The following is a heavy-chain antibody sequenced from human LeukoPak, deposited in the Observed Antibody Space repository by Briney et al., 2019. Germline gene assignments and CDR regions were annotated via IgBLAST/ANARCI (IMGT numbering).Heavy chain of an antibody. J-gene: IGHJ3*01. V-gene: IGHV4-59*08. Sequence: SETLSLTCTVSGGSISSYYWSWIRQPPGKGLEWIGYIYYSGSTNYNPSLKSRVTISVDTSKNQFSLKLSSVTAADTAVYYCARQGYYYDSSGYTAFDVWGQGTMVTVSS. CDR1: GGSISSYY. D-gene: IGHD3-22*01. CDR3: ARQGYYYDSSGYTAFDV. CDR2: IYYSGST.